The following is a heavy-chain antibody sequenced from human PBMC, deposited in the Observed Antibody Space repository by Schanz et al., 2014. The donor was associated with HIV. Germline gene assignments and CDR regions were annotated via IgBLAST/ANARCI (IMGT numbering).Heavy chain of an antibody. Sequence: EVQVLESGGGLVQPGGSLRLSCAASGFMFSSYGMSWVRQAPGKGLEWVSIVSSGGSRTYYADSLKGRFTISRDNSKNTVDLQMNSLRPEDTAVYYCARMEQLIIGYYYGMDVWGQGTTVTVSS. CDR2: VSSGGSRT. J-gene: IGHJ6*02. CDR1: GFMFSSYG. D-gene: IGHD3-16*01. V-gene: IGHV3-23*01. CDR3: ARMEQLIIGYYYGMDV.